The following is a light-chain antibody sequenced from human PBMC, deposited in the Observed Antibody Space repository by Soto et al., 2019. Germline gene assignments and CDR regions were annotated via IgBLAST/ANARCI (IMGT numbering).Light chain of an antibody. CDR1: QSISRN. J-gene: IGKJ5*01. Sequence: DIQMTQSPSSRSASVGDRVTITCLASQSISRNLNWYQHKPGKAPKLLIYAASSLQNGVPSRFSGGGSGTEFTLIISSLQPEDFGTYYCQQSYTTASITFGQGTRLEIK. CDR3: QQSYTTASIT. CDR2: AAS. V-gene: IGKV1-39*01.